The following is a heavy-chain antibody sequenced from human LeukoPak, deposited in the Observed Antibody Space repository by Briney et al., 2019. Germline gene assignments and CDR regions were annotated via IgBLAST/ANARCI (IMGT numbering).Heavy chain of an antibody. CDR3: ARDGFAIAAAGHYYYYYMDV. Sequence: SETLSLTCAVYGCSFSGYYWSWIRQPPGKGLEWIGEINHSGSTNYNPSLKSRVTISVDTSKNQFSLKLSSVTAADTAVYYCARDGFAIAAAGHYYYYYMDVWGKGTTVTVSS. J-gene: IGHJ6*03. D-gene: IGHD6-13*01. CDR2: INHSGST. CDR1: GCSFSGYY. V-gene: IGHV4-34*01.